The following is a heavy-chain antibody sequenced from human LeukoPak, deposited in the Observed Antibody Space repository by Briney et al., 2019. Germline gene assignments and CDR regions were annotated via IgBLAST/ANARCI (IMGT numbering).Heavy chain of an antibody. CDR2: IWYDGSNK. J-gene: IGHJ4*02. CDR1: GFTFSSYG. D-gene: IGHD4-17*01. CDR3: ARDPLMTTVTPSFDY. Sequence: GGSLRLSCAASGFTFSSYGMHRVRQAPGKGLEWVAVIWYDGSNKYYADSVKGRFTISRDNSKNTLYLQMNSLRAEDTAVYYCARDPLMTTVTPSFDYWGQGTLVTVSS. V-gene: IGHV3-33*01.